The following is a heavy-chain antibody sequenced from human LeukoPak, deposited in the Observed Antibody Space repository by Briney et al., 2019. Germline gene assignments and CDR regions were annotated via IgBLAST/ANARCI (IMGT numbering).Heavy chain of an antibody. V-gene: IGHV4-61*01. CDR3: ERDGAAASTYYYYGMDV. CDR2: IYFSRST. CDR1: TRLVSSGSYY. D-gene: IGHD6-13*01. J-gene: IGHJ6*04. Sequence: SETLSLTCTLSTRLVSSGSYYCSWIRQPPVKGLEWFGYIYFSRSTNYNPSLKSRVTISVDTSKDQFSLKLSSVTAADTAVYYCERDGAAASTYYYYGMDVWGKGTTVTVSS.